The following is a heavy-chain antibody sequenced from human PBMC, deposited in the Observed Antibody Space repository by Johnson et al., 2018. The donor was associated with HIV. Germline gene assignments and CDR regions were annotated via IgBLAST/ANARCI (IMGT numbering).Heavy chain of an antibody. CDR1: GFTFSSYA. D-gene: IGHD6-19*01. CDR2: ISYDGSNK. CDR3: ARGIAVSNWVDI. V-gene: IGHV3-30*04. Sequence: QVQLVESGGGVVQPGRSLRLSCAASGFTFSSYAMHWVRQAPGKGLEWVAVISYDGSNKYYADSVKGRFTISRDNSKNTLYLQMNSLRAEDTAVYYCARGIAVSNWVDILGQGTMVTVSS. J-gene: IGHJ3*02.